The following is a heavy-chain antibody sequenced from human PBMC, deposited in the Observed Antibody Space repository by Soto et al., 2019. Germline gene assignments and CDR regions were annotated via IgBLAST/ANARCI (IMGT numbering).Heavy chain of an antibody. CDR3: AAEVPAATLKNP. Sequence: SVKVSCKASGFTFTSSAMQWVRQARGQRLEWIGWIVVGSGNTNYAQKFQERATITRDMSTSTAYMELSSLRSEDTAVYYCAAEVPAATLKNPWGQGTLVTVSS. CDR2: IVVGSGNT. V-gene: IGHV1-58*02. J-gene: IGHJ5*02. CDR1: GFTFTSSA. D-gene: IGHD2-2*01.